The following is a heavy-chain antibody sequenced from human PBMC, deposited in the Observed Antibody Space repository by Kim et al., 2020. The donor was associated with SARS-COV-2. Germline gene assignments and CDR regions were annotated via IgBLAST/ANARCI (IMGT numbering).Heavy chain of an antibody. CDR3: ARDTYDRSGYGAFDY. Sequence: GGSLRLSCVGSGFAFSTSWMTWVRQVPGKGLEWVANIKEDGRDTYYVDSVKGRFTISRDNAKSAVYLQMNSLRAEDTAVYYCARDTYDRSGYGAFDYWGQRTLVTVAS. D-gene: IGHD3-22*01. CDR2: IKEDGRDT. V-gene: IGHV3-7*01. J-gene: IGHJ4*02. CDR1: GFAFSTSW.